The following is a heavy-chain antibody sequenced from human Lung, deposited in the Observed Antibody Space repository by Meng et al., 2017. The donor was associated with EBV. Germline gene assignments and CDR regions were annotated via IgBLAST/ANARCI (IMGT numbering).Heavy chain of an antibody. CDR1: GYTFTSYG. J-gene: IGHJ4*02. CDR3: ARVEVGITSGDY. V-gene: IGHV1-18*01. D-gene: IGHD1-26*01. Sequence: QVLRVKSGGEVKKPGASVRVSCKATGYTFTSYGFTWVRHAPGQGLEWMGWINAYNGDTNYAQTLQGRVTMTTDTSTSTAYMELRSLRSDDTAVYYCARVEVGITSGDYWGQGTLVTVSS. CDR2: INAYNGDT.